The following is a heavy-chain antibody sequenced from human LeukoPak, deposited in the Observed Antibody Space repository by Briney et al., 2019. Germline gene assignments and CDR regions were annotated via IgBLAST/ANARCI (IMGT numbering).Heavy chain of an antibody. J-gene: IGHJ4*02. CDR1: EFNFFSYG. CDR3: AKEESHYFDY. CDR2: ILFDGIDT. V-gene: IGHV3-30*02. Sequence: AGGSLRLSCVASEFNFFSYGMQWVRQAPGKGLEWVAFILFDGIDTYYADSVKGRFTISRDNSKNTLSVQMNGLRAEDTAVYYCAKEESHYFDYWGQGALVIVSS.